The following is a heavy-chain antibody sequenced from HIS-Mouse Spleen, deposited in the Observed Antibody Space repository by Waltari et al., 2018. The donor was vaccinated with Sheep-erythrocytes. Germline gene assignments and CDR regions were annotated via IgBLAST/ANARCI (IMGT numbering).Heavy chain of an antibody. CDR3: AKDQHSSSWYRRYFDY. CDR2: ISYDGSNK. V-gene: IGHV3-30*18. Sequence: QVQLVESGGGVVQPGRTLRLSCAASGFTFSSYCMHWVRQAPGKGLEWVAVISYDGSNKYYADSVKGRFTISRDNSKNTLYLQMNSLRAEDTAVYYCAKDQHSSSWYRRYFDYWGQGALVTVSS. J-gene: IGHJ4*02. D-gene: IGHD6-13*01. CDR1: GFTFSSYC.